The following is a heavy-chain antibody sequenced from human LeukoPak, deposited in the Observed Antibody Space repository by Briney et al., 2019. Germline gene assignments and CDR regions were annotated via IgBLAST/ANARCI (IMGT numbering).Heavy chain of an antibody. D-gene: IGHD3-3*01. CDR3: AINLYYDFWSGYYEEEVLDY. J-gene: IGHJ4*02. V-gene: IGHV1-2*02. CDR1: GYTFTGYY. CDR2: INPNSGGT. Sequence: ASVKVSCKASGYTFTGYYMHWVRQPPGQGLEWMGWINPNSGGTNYAQKFQGSVTMTRDTSISTAYMELSRLRSDDTAVYYCAINLYYDFWSGYYEEEVLDYWGQGTLVTVSS.